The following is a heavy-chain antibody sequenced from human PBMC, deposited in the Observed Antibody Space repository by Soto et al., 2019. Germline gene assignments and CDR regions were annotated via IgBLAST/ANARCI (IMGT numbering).Heavy chain of an antibody. D-gene: IGHD2-2*01. CDR3: ARDQLAYCSSTSCPFDY. V-gene: IGHV1-18*01. CDR1: GYTFTSYG. J-gene: IGHJ4*02. Sequence: ASVKVSCKASGYTFTSYGISRVRQAPGQGLEWMGWISAYNGNTNYAQKLQGRVTMTTDTSTSTAYMELRSLRSDDTAVYYCARDQLAYCSSTSCPFDYWGQGTLVTGSS. CDR2: ISAYNGNT.